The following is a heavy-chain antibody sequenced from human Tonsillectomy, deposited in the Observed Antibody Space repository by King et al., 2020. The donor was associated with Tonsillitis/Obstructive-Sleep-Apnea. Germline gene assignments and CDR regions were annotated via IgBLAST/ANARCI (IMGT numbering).Heavy chain of an antibody. D-gene: IGHD3-22*01. CDR2: ISSSGGST. CDR3: AKNYYDSSGPRYFYYYMDV. J-gene: IGHJ6*03. V-gene: IGHV3-23*04. CDR1: GFTFNTYA. Sequence: VQLVESRGGLVQPGGSLRLSCAASGFTFNTYAMSWVRQAPGKGLEWVSAISSSGGSTYYADSVKGRFTISRDNSKNTLYLQMNSLRAEDTAVYYCAKNYYDSSGPRYFYYYMDVWGRGTTVTVSS.